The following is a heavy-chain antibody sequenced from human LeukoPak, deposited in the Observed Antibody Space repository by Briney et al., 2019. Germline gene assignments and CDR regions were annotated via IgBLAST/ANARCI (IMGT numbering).Heavy chain of an antibody. J-gene: IGHJ4*02. D-gene: IGHD4-17*01. CDR3: ARGPDYGDYEGPNFDY. CDR2: IIPIFGTA. V-gene: IGHV1-69*13. CDR1: GGTFSSYA. Sequence: SVKVSCKASGGTFSSYAISWVQQAPGQGLEWMGGIIPIFGTANYAQKFQGRVTITADESTSTAYMELSSLRSEDTAVYYCARGPDYGDYEGPNFDYWGQGTLVTVSS.